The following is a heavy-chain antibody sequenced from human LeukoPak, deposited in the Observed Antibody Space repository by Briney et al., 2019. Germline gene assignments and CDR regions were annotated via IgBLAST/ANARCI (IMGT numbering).Heavy chain of an antibody. V-gene: IGHV3-21*01. CDR2: ISSSSSYI. CDR1: GFTFSSYS. CDR3: ARADAAAAGFDY. Sequence: GGSLRLSCAASGFTFSSYSMNWVRQAPGKGLEWVSSISSSSSYIYYADSVKGRFTISRDNAKNSLYLQMNSLRAEDTAVYYCARADAAAAGFDYWGPGTLVTVSS. D-gene: IGHD6-13*01. J-gene: IGHJ4*02.